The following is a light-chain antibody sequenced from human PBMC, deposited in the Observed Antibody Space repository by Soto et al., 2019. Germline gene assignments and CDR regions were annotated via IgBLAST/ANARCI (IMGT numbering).Light chain of an antibody. CDR1: QSVRSN. Sequence: QCPVTRSRLDLEGGTLSYRTSQSVRSNLAWYQQKPGQAPRFLIYGACSRATGIPDRFSGSGSVSDFTLTISRLEPAEFAVYSCQPYGSSPVTFGPGTKVDIK. CDR2: GAC. V-gene: IGKV3-20*01. CDR3: QPYGSSPVT. J-gene: IGKJ3*01.